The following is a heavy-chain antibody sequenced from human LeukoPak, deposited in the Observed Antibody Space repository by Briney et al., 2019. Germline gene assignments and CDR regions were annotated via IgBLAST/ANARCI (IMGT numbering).Heavy chain of an antibody. CDR3: AKGSRYCSSTSCYQRFDY. J-gene: IGHJ4*02. Sequence: TGGSLRLSCAASGFTFSSYAMSWVRQAPGKGLEWVSAISGSGGSTYYADSVKGRFTISRDNSKNTLYLQMNSLRAEDTAVYYCAKGSRYCSSTSCYQRFDYWGQGTPVTVSS. D-gene: IGHD2-2*01. CDR1: GFTFSSYA. V-gene: IGHV3-23*01. CDR2: ISGSGGST.